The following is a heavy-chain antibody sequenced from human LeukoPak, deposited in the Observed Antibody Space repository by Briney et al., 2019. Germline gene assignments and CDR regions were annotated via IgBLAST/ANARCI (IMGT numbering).Heavy chain of an antibody. CDR3: AREKVMAQGGLFDY. CDR1: RFTFSSYA. D-gene: IGHD3-16*01. CDR2: ISYDGTNK. J-gene: IGHJ4*02. Sequence: GSLRLSCAASRFTFSSYAMHWVRQAPGKGLEWVAIISYDGTNKYYADSVKGRFTISRDNSKNTLFLQMNSLRAEDTAVYYCAREKVMAQGGLFDYWGQGTLVTVSS. V-gene: IGHV3-30*04.